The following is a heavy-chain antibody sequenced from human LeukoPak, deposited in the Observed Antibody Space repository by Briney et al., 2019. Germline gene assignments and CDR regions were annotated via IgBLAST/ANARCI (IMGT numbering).Heavy chain of an antibody. CDR1: GFTFDDYA. V-gene: IGHV3-9*01. CDR3: VRESSVWVGPGIGRPLDV. J-gene: IGHJ6*04. Sequence: GGSLRLSCAASGFTFDDYAMHWVRQAPGKGLEWVSGISWNSGSIGYADSVQGRFTISRDSAENSLYLQMNSLRAEDTAVYYCVRESSVWVGPGIGRPLDVWGKGTAVTVSS. CDR2: ISWNSGSI. D-gene: IGHD3-16*01.